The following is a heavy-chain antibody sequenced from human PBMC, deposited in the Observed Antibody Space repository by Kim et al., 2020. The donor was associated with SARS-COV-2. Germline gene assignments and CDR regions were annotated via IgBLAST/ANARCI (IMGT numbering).Heavy chain of an antibody. V-gene: IGHV3-48*03. D-gene: IGHD3-22*01. J-gene: IGHJ6*02. CDR3: ARDQSRVTLIVVGRYGMDV. Sequence: KCRFTISRDNAKNSLYLQMHSLRAEDTAVYYCARDQSRVTLIVVGRYGMDVWGQGTTVTVSS.